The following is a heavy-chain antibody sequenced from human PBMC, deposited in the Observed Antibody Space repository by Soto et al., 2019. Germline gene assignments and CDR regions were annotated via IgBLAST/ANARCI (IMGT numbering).Heavy chain of an antibody. Sequence: GGSLRLCCAASGFTFSSYAMYWIRQTPGKGLEWVSSIGYSGSHIYYADSVRGRFTISRDNARNSLYLQMNSLRAEDAAVYYCARAQGPFSNYFDSWGQGTQVTVSS. V-gene: IGHV3-21*01. CDR1: GFTFSSYA. J-gene: IGHJ4*02. CDR2: IGYSGSHI. CDR3: ARAQGPFSNYFDS.